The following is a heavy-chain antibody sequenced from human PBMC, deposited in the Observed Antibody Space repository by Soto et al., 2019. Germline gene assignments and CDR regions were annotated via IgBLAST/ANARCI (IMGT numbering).Heavy chain of an antibody. J-gene: IGHJ4*02. CDR1: GGSISASSYY. V-gene: IGHV4-39*02. D-gene: IGHD5-18*01. CDR2: MDYSGST. Sequence: PSETLSLTCTVSGGSISASSYYWGWIRQPPGKGLEWIGSMDYSGSTYYNPSLKSRVTISVDTSKNQFSLKLSSLTAEDTAVYYCARDYSSYGPFDYWGQGTLVTVSS. CDR3: ARDYSSYGPFDY.